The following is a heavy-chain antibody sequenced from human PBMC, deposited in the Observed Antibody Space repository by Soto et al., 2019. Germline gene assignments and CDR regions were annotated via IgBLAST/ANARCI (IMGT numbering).Heavy chain of an antibody. CDR1: GFTFGDYA. D-gene: IGHD3-10*01. J-gene: IGHJ4*02. Sequence: GGSLRLSCTASGFTFGDYAMSWVRQAPGKGLEGVGFIRSKADGGTTEYAASVKGRFTISRDDSKSIAYLQMNRLKTEDTAAFYCTRDMDGIHALDYWGQGTLVTVSS. CDR3: TRDMDGIHALDY. CDR2: IRSKADGGTT. V-gene: IGHV3-49*04.